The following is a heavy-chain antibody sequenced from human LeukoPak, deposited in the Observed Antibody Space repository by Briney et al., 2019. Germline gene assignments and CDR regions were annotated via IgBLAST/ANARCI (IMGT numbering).Heavy chain of an antibody. V-gene: IGHV3-74*01. CDR1: GFTFSSYW. D-gene: IGHD6-6*01. J-gene: IGHJ4*02. CDR3: GKSSLVPPFDY. Sequence: GGSLRLSGAASGFTFSSYWMHWVRQAPGKGLVWVSRVSTGGNIISYADSVKGRFTISRDNSKNSLYLQMNSLRAHDTAVYYCGKSSLVPPFDYWGQGTLVTVSS. CDR2: VSTGGNII.